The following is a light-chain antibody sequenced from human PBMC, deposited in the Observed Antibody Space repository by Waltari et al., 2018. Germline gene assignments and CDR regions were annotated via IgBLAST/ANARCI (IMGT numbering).Light chain of an antibody. V-gene: IGKV1-39*01. CDR2: AAS. J-gene: IGKJ2*01. CDR3: QQSYSTLYP. CDR1: QSISSY. Sequence: DIQMTQSPSSLSASVGDRVTITCRASQSISSYLNWYQQKPGKAPKLLIYAASSLQSGVPSRFSGSGSGTDFTLTIISLQPEDFATYYCQQSYSTLYPFGQGTKLEIK.